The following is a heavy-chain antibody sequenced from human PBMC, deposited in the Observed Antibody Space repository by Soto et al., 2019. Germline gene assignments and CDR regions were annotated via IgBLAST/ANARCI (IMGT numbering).Heavy chain of an antibody. D-gene: IGHD3-3*01. V-gene: IGHV4-34*01. CDR1: GGSFSGYY. CDR3: ARGRNYDFWSGYRWFDP. J-gene: IGHJ5*02. Sequence: QVQLQQWGAGLLKPSETLSLTCAVYGGSFSGYYWSWIRQPPGKGLEWLGEINHSGSTNYNPSLKSRVTISVDTSKNQFSLKLSSVTAADTAVYYCARGRNYDFWSGYRWFDPWGQGTLVTVSS. CDR2: INHSGST.